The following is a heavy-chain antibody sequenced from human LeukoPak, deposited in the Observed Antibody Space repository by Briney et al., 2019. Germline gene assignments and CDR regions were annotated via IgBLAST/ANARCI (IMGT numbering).Heavy chain of an antibody. J-gene: IGHJ4*02. D-gene: IGHD6-19*01. CDR3: ARDLAVAGTFGY. V-gene: IGHV1-18*01. Sequence: ASVKVSCKASGYTFTSYGISWVRQAPGQGLEWMGWISAYNGNTNYAQKLQGRVTMTSDTSTSTAYMELRSLRSDDTAVYYCARDLAVAGTFGYWGQGTLVTVSS. CDR2: ISAYNGNT. CDR1: GYTFTSYG.